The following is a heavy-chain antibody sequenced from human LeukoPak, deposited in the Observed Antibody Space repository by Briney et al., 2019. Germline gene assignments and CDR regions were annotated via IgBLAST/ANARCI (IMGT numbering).Heavy chain of an antibody. CDR1: GYTFINYG. CDR3: ARDGFFDY. J-gene: IGHJ4*02. CDR2: ISVYNGQT. V-gene: IGHV1-18*01. Sequence: ASVKVSCKASGYTFINYGIGWVRQAPRQGREWMGWISVYNGQTNYAQKFQGRVTMTADTSTATAYMELRSLRSDDTAVYYCARDGFFDYWGQGTLVTVSS. D-gene: IGHD5-12*01.